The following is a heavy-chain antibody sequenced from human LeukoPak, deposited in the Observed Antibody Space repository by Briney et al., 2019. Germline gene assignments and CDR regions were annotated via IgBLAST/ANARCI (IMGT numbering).Heavy chain of an antibody. J-gene: IGHJ4*02. CDR2: MSGSGGTT. Sequence: GGSLRLSCAASGFTFSSYAMTWVRQAPGKGLEWVSGMSGSGGTTCYADSVKGRFTISRDNSKNTLYLQMNSLRAEDTAVYYCAKDRAATGTVNYFDYWGQGTLVTVSS. V-gene: IGHV3-23*01. CDR1: GFTFSSYA. CDR3: AKDRAATGTVNYFDY. D-gene: IGHD6-13*01.